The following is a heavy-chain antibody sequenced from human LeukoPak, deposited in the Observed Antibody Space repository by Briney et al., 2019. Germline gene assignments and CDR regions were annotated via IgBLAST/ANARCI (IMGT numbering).Heavy chain of an antibody. J-gene: IGHJ3*02. V-gene: IGHV1-18*01. CDR3: SRDWGTAGDISDI. D-gene: IGHD1-1*01. CDR1: GYRFTDFG. Sequence: ASVKVSCKAGGYRFTDFGISWLRQAPGQGLEWMGWSSTGNRDPEYARKFKGRVTVSTDTSTNTAYMELRSLRLDDTALYFCSRDWGTAGDISDIWGQGTMITVSS. CDR2: SSTGNRDP.